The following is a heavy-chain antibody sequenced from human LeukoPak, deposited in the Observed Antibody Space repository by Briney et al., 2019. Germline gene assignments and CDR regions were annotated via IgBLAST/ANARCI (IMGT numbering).Heavy chain of an antibody. D-gene: IGHD3-3*01. Sequence: GGSLRLSCAASGFTFSSYWMSWVRQAPGKGLEWVANIKQDGSEKYFVDSVKGRFTISRDNSKNTPYLQMNSLRAEDTAVYYCANTIFGVVWGDYWGQGTLVTVSS. J-gene: IGHJ4*02. CDR3: ANTIFGVVWGDY. CDR2: IKQDGSEK. CDR1: GFTFSSYW. V-gene: IGHV3-7*03.